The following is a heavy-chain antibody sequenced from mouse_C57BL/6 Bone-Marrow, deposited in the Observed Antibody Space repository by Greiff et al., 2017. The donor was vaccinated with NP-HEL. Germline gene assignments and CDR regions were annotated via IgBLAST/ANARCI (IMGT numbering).Heavy chain of an antibody. CDR2: IHPNSGST. Sequence: VQLQQPGAELVKPGASVKLSCKASGYTFTSYWMHWVKQRPGQGLEWIGMIHPNSGSTNYNEKFKSKATLTVDKSSSTAYMQLSSLTSEDSAVYYCARRSLYYDYFDYWGQGTTLTVSS. CDR3: ARRSLYYDYFDY. CDR1: GYTFTSYW. V-gene: IGHV1-64*01. J-gene: IGHJ2*01. D-gene: IGHD1-1*01.